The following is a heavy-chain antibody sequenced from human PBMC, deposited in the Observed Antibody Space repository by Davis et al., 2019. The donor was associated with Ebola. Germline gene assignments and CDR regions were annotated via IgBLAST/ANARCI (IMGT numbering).Heavy chain of an antibody. J-gene: IGHJ6*02. CDR1: GGSFSGYY. Sequence: SETLSLTCAVYGGSFSGYYWSWIRQPPGKGLGWIGEINHSGSTNYNPSLKSRVTISVDTSKNQFSLKLSSVTAADTAVYYCARGPYCSSTSCARAVGFYYYYGMDVWGQGTTVTVSS. CDR2: INHSGST. CDR3: ARGPYCSSTSCARAVGFYYYYGMDV. V-gene: IGHV4-34*01. D-gene: IGHD2-2*01.